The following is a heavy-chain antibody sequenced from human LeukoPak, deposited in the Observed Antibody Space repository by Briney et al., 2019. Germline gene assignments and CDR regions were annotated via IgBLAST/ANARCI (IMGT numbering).Heavy chain of an antibody. CDR1: GFTFSSYE. CDR3: ATYRQVLLPFES. Sequence: PTGGSLRLSCAASGFTFSSYEMNWVRQPPGKGLEWVSSIFPSGGEIHYADSVRGRFTISRDNSKSTLSLQMNSLRVEDTAIYYCATYRQVLLPFESWGQGTLVTVSS. CDR2: IFPSGGEI. J-gene: IGHJ4*02. D-gene: IGHD2-8*02. V-gene: IGHV3-23*01.